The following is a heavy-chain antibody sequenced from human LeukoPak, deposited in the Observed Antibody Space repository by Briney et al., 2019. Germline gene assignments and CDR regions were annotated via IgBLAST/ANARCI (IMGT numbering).Heavy chain of an antibody. CDR1: GITVSSDY. CDR3: ARGSPFDY. Sequence: GGSLTLSCAASGITVSSDYMSWVRQAPGKGLEWVSVIYSGGSIFYADSVKGRFTIARDNSQNTLYLQMDSLRAEDTAVYFCARGSPFDYWGQGTLVTVSS. J-gene: IGHJ4*02. V-gene: IGHV3-66*01. CDR2: IYSGGSI.